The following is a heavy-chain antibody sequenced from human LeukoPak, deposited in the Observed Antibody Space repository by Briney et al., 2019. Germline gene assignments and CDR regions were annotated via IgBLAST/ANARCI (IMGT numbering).Heavy chain of an antibody. CDR1: GGSISSSSYY. D-gene: IGHD2-2*02. J-gene: IGHJ4*02. CDR2: IYYSGST. V-gene: IGHV4-39*01. Sequence: SETLSLTCTVSGGSISSSSYYWGWIRQPPGKGLEWIGSIYYSGSTYYNPSLKSRVTISVDTSKNQFSLKLSSVTAADTAVYYCALTLPSDIVVVPAAIELFNYWGQGTLVTVSS. CDR3: ALTLPSDIVVVPAAIELFNY.